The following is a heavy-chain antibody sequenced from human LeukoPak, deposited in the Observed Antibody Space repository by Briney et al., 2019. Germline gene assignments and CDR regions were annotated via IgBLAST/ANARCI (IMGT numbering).Heavy chain of an antibody. V-gene: IGHV1-46*01. CDR2: INPSGGST. Sequence: ASVKVSCKAYGYTFTSYYMHWVRQAPGQGLEWMGIINPSGGSTSYAQKFQGRVTMTRDTSTSTVYMELSSLRSEDTAVYYCARDRISENSSGYYYGDFDYWGQGTLVTVSS. J-gene: IGHJ4*02. CDR3: ARDRISENSSGYYYGDFDY. D-gene: IGHD3-22*01. CDR1: GYTFTSYY.